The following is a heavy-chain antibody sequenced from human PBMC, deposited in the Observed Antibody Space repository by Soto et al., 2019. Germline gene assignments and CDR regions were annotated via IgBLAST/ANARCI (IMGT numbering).Heavy chain of an antibody. J-gene: IGHJ6*02. CDR1: GYSFTSYW. CDR2: IYPGDSDT. V-gene: IGHV5-51*01. Sequence: PVESLKISCKGSGYSFTSYWIGWVRQMPGKGLEWMGIIYPGDSDTRYSPSFQGQVTISADKSISTAYLQWSSLKASDTAMYYCARVVVVPAAMPVVYYYYGMDVWGQGTTVTVSS. D-gene: IGHD2-2*01. CDR3: ARVVVVPAAMPVVYYYYGMDV.